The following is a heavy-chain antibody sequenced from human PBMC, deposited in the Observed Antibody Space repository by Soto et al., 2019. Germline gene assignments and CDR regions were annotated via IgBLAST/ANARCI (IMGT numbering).Heavy chain of an antibody. J-gene: IGHJ4*02. Sequence: SETLCVTCGVDGGYFSGYCWSWIRQPPGKGLEWIGEIYYTGTTYYNPSLKSRVTISVDTSNNQFSLKLSAVTAADMAVYYCASLPYYYDTTGYYDSWGQGGLVTVS. CDR2: IYYTGTT. CDR3: ASLPYYYDTTGYYDS. D-gene: IGHD3-22*01. CDR1: GGYFSGYC. V-gene: IGHV4-34*01.